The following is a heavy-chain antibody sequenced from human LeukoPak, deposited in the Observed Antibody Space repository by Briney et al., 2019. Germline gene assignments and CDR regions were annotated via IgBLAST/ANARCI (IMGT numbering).Heavy chain of an antibody. V-gene: IGHV1-69*04. D-gene: IGHD3-9*01. CDR1: GGTFSSYT. Sequence: ASVKVSCKASGGTFSSYTISWVRQAPGQGLEWMGRIIPILGIANYAQKFQGRVAITADKSTSTAYMELSSLGSEDTAVYYCARDRPVVDILSIWDQGTLVTVSS. CDR2: IIPILGIA. CDR3: ARDRPVVDILSI. J-gene: IGHJ4*02.